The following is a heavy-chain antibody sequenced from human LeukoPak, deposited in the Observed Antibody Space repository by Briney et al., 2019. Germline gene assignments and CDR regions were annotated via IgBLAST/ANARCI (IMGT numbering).Heavy chain of an antibody. Sequence: GGSLRLSCAASGFTFSSYAMSWVRQAPGKGLEWVSAINGSGGSTYYADSVKGRFTISRDNSKNTLYLQMNSLRAEDTAVYYCAKGYYSSGWYYFDYWGQGTLVTVSS. D-gene: IGHD6-19*01. V-gene: IGHV3-23*01. CDR3: AKGYYSSGWYYFDY. CDR2: INGSGGST. J-gene: IGHJ4*02. CDR1: GFTFSSYA.